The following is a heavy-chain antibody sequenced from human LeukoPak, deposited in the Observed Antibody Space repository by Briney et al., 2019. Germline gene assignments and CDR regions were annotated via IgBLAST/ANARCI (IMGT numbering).Heavy chain of an antibody. D-gene: IGHD6-13*01. CDR1: GYSISSGYY. Sequence: SETLSLTCTVSGYSISSGYYWGWIRQPPGKGLEWIGSIYYSGSTYYNPSLKSRVTISVDTSKNQFSLQLNSVTPEDTAVYYCARVLAAAHFDYWGQGTLVTVSS. J-gene: IGHJ4*02. CDR3: ARVLAAAHFDY. CDR2: IYYSGST. V-gene: IGHV4-38-2*02.